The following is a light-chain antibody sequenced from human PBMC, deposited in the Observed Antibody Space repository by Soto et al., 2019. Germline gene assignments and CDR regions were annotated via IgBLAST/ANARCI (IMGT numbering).Light chain of an antibody. V-gene: IGKV1-5*01. CDR2: DAS. CDR1: QSISSW. J-gene: IGKJ4*01. CDR3: QQFDNLPLT. Sequence: QSPSTLSASVGDRVTITCRASQSISSWLAWYQQKPGKAPKLLIYDASSLESGVPSRFSGSGSGTEFTLTISSLQPDDIATYYCQQFDNLPLTFGGGTKVDIK.